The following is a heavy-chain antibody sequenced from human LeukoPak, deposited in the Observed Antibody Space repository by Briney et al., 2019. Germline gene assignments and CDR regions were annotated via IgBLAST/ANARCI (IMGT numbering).Heavy chain of an antibody. CDR2: ISYDGSNK. J-gene: IGHJ6*03. CDR1: GFTFSSYA. Sequence: GGSLRLSCAASGFTFSSYAMHWVRQAPGKGLEWVAVISYDGSNKYYADSVKGRFTISRDNSKNTLYLQMNSLRAEDTAVYYYAGRQYQLLDYYYMDVWGKGTTVTVSS. D-gene: IGHD2-2*01. V-gene: IGHV3-30-3*01. CDR3: AGRQYQLLDYYYMDV.